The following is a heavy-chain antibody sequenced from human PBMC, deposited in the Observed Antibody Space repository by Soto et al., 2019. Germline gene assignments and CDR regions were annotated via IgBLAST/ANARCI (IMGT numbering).Heavy chain of an antibody. D-gene: IGHD6-13*01. CDR2: IYHSGST. CDR1: GGSISSGGYS. CDR3: ARDRTSGSSWRGGFDP. Sequence: PSETLSLTCAVSGGSISSGGYSWSWIRQPPGMGLEWIGYIYHSGSTYYNPSLKSRVTISVDRSKNQFSLKLSSVTAADTAVYYCARDRTSGSSWRGGFDPWGQGTLVTVSS. V-gene: IGHV4-30-2*01. J-gene: IGHJ5*02.